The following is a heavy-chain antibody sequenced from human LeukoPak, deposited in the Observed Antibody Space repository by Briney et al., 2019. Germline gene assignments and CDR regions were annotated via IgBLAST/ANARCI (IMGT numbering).Heavy chain of an antibody. CDR3: TRAGYSDGYWCDY. CDR1: GYTFTSYY. D-gene: IGHD5-18*01. Sequence: ASVKVSCKASGYTFTSYYMHWVRQAPGQGLEWMGIINPSGGSTSYAQKFQGRVTMTRDPSTSTVHMELSSLRCEDTAVSYCTRAGYSDGYWCDYWGQGTLVTVSS. V-gene: IGHV1-46*01. CDR2: INPSGGST. J-gene: IGHJ4*02.